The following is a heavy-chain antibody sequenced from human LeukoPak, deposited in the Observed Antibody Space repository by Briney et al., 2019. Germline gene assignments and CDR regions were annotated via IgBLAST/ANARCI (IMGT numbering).Heavy chain of an antibody. J-gene: IGHJ3*02. D-gene: IGHD5-18*01. CDR2: IYYTGST. Sequence: PSETLSLTCTVSGGSISTYYWSWIRQPPGKGLEWIGYIYYTGSTNYNPSLKSRVTISVDTSKNQFSLKLSSVTAADTAVYYCARESHGYSYGDDAFDIWGQGTMVTVSS. CDR1: GGSISTYY. V-gene: IGHV4-59*01. CDR3: ARESHGYSYGDDAFDI.